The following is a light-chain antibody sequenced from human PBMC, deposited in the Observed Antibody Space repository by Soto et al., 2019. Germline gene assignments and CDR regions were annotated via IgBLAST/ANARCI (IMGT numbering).Light chain of an antibody. J-gene: IGKJ1*01. V-gene: IGKV1D-16*01. Sequence: DIQMTQSPSSLSASVGDRVTITCRASQGISRWLAWYQLKPGKAPKSLIYAASTLQSGVPSRFSGSASGAHFTLTFSSVQPEDSATYYCHQYGSFPATFGQGTKVEI. CDR3: HQYGSFPAT. CDR2: AAS. CDR1: QGISRW.